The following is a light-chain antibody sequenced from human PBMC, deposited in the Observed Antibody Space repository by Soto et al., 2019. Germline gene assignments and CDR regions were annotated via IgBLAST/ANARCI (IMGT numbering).Light chain of an antibody. CDR1: QSVSSY. CDR3: QQRSNWPFVT. V-gene: IGKV3-11*01. CDR2: DAS. Sequence: EIVLTHSPATLSLSQWERATLSCRASQSVSSYLAWYQQKPGQAPRLLIYDASNRATGIPARFSGSGSGTDFTLTISSLEPEDFAVYYCQQRSNWPFVTFGQGTKVDIK. J-gene: IGKJ1*01.